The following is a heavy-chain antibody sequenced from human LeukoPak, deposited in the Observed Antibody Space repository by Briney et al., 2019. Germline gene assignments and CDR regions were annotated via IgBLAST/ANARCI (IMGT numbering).Heavy chain of an antibody. V-gene: IGHV3-15*01. CDR3: ARDRILLWFGEPQGLDY. D-gene: IGHD3-10*01. Sequence: GGSLRLSCAASGFTFSNAWMSWVRQAPGKGLEWVGRIKSKTDGGTTDYAAPVKGRFTISRDDSKNTLYLQMNSLRAEDTAVYYCARDRILLWFGEPQGLDYWGQGTLVTVSS. J-gene: IGHJ4*02. CDR1: GFTFSNAW. CDR2: IKSKTDGGTT.